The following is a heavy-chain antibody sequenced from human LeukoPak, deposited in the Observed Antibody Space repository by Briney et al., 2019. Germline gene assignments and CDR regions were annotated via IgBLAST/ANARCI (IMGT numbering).Heavy chain of an antibody. CDR3: ASGIAAAGRHFDY. V-gene: IGHV4-34*01. CDR2: INHSGST. D-gene: IGHD6-13*01. J-gene: IGHJ4*02. Sequence: SETLSLTCAVCGGSFSGYYWSWIRQPPGKGLEWIGEINHSGSTNYNPSLKSRVTISVDTSKNQFSLKLSSVTAADTAVYYCASGIAAAGRHFDYWGQGTLVTVSS. CDR1: GGSFSGYY.